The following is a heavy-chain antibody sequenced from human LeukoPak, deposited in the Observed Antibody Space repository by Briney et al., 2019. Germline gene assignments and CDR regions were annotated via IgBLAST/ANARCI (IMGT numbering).Heavy chain of an antibody. V-gene: IGHV5-51*01. CDR1: GYSFTSYW. D-gene: IGHD1-26*01. J-gene: IGHJ4*02. CDR3: ARGTVGATYYFDY. Sequence: GESLKISCEGSGYSFTSYWIGWVRQMPGKGLEWMGIIYPADSDTRYSPSFQGQVTISADKSISTAYLQWSGLRASDTAMYYCARGTVGATYYFDYWGQGTLVTVSS. CDR2: IYPADSDT.